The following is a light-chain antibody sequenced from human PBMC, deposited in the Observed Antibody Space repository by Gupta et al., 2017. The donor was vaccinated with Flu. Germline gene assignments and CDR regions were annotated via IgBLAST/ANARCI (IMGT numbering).Light chain of an antibody. CDR3: QVWDSSSDHPV. CDR1: NIGSKS. V-gene: IGLV3-21*02. CDR2: YDS. J-gene: IGLJ1*01. Sequence: SYVLTQPPSVSVAPGQTARITCGGNNIGSKSVHWYQQKPGQAPVLVVYYDSDRPSGIPERFSGSNSGNTATLTISRVEAGDEADYYCQVWDSSSDHPVFGTGTKVTVL.